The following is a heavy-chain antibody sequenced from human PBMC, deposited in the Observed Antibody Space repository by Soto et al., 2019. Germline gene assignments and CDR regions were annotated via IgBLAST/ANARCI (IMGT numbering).Heavy chain of an antibody. CDR2: IFHTGNA. Sequence: SETLSLTCVVSGGSIDSADSYWSWIRQPPGKGLEYLGYIFHTGNAYYNPSLKSRVTISIDMSKNQFSLKVTSVTAADTAVYYCARQTTVTAFDYWGQGTLVTVSS. CDR3: ARQTTVTAFDY. V-gene: IGHV4-30-4*01. D-gene: IGHD4-17*01. CDR1: GGSIDSADSY. J-gene: IGHJ4*02.